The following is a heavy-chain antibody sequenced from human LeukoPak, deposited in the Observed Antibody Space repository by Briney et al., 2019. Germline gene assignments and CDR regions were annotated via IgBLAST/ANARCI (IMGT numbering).Heavy chain of an antibody. CDR1: GFIFSTYS. D-gene: IGHD5-24*01. Sequence: GGSLRLSCSASGFIFSTYSMNWVRQAPGKGLEWAAVISYDGSNKYYADSVKGRFTISRDNSKNTLYLQMNSLRAEDTAVYFCAKGGWLQSPTDYWGQGTLVTVSS. CDR2: ISYDGSNK. J-gene: IGHJ4*02. V-gene: IGHV3-30*18. CDR3: AKGGWLQSPTDY.